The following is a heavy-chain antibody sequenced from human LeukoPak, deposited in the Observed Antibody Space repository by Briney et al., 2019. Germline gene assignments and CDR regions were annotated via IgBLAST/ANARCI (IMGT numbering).Heavy chain of an antibody. Sequence: AAVHVSCMASVWDLPRVGISWLRRDPAQAIEWRGSISAENSKTRDAQKFQRRVVMTTDTTTTTTYMELRGLRFNATAVYYCARAGPGSSWYFDYWGQGTLVTVSS. J-gene: IGHJ4*02. CDR1: VWDLPRVG. V-gene: IGHV1-18*01. CDR3: ARAGPGSSWYFDY. CDR2: ISAENSKT. D-gene: IGHD6-13*01.